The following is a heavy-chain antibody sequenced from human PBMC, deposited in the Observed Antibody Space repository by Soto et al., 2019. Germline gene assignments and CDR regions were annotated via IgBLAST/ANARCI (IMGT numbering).Heavy chain of an antibody. Sequence: SVKVSCKASGGTFSSYTISWVRQAPGQGLEWMGRIIPILGIANHARKFQGRVTMTADKSTNTAYMELSSLRSEDTAVYYCATRYGGSSYYFDYWGQGTLVTVSS. CDR2: IIPILGIA. D-gene: IGHD5-12*01. V-gene: IGHV1-69*02. CDR1: GGTFSSYT. CDR3: ATRYGGSSYYFDY. J-gene: IGHJ4*02.